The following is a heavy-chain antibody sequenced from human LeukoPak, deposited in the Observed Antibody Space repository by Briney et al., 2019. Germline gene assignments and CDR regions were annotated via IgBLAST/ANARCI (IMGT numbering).Heavy chain of an antibody. CDR3: ARVPNWDTSGWYNYFYAMDV. CDR1: GGSFSETY. V-gene: IGHV4-34*01. Sequence: SETLSLTCAVYGGSFSETYWSWIRQPPGEGLEWIGEISYSGSTNYNPSLKSRVTMLVDTSKSQFSLKLNSVTAADTAVYYCARVPNWDTSGWYNYFYAMDVWGKGTPVTVSS. D-gene: IGHD6-19*01. J-gene: IGHJ6*04. CDR2: ISYSGST.